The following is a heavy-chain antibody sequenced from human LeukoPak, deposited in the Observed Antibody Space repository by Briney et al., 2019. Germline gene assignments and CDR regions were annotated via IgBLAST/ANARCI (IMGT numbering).Heavy chain of an antibody. V-gene: IGHV4-59*01. J-gene: IGHJ4*02. CDR3: ARAWFSGYFDY. CDR1: GGSFSGYY. Sequence: SETLSLTCAVYGGSFSGYYWSWIRQPPGKGLEWIGYIYYSGSTNYNPSLKSRVTIPVDTSKNQFSLKLSSVTAADTAVYYCARAWFSGYFDYWGQGTLVTVSS. D-gene: IGHD3-10*01. CDR2: IYYSGST.